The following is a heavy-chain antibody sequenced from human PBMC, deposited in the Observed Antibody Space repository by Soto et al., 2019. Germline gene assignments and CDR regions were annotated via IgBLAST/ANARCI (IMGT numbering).Heavy chain of an antibody. V-gene: IGHV1-18*01. CDR3: ARTSVVVWLGEFDS. CDR2: ISAYSNNT. J-gene: IGHJ5*01. Sequence: QVQLVQSGAEVKKPGASVKVSCKASGYRFIRYGISWVRQAPGQGLEWMGWISAYSNNTSSAQKLQGRITMTTVTTTSTADKELRSLRSDNPAVYYCARTSVVVWLGEFDSWGQGTLVTVSS. CDR1: GYRFIRYG. D-gene: IGHD3-10*01.